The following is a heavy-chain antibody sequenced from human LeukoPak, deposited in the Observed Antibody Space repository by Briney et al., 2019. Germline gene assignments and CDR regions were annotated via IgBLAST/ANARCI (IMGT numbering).Heavy chain of an antibody. CDR2: INHSGST. CDR1: GGSFSGYY. CDR3: ARDRYCSGGSCYFSWWFDP. D-gene: IGHD2-15*01. J-gene: IGHJ5*02. Sequence: SETLSLTCAVYGGSFSGYYWSWIRQPPGKGLEWIGEINHSGSTNYNPSLKSRVTISVDTSKNQFSLKLSSVTAADTAVYYCARDRYCSGGSCYFSWWFDPWGQGTLVTVSS. V-gene: IGHV4-34*01.